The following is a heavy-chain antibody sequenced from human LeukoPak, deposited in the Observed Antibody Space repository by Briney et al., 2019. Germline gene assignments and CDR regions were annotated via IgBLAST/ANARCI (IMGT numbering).Heavy chain of an antibody. V-gene: IGHV5-51*01. Sequence: GESLKISCKGSGYTFTTYWIGWVRQMPGKGLEWRGIIYPGDSDARYGPSFQGQVTISVDNSIRTAYLQWSSLKTSDTAMYYCARQITLGGVEFDPWGQRTLVTVSS. CDR3: ARQITLGGVEFDP. J-gene: IGHJ5*02. CDR2: IYPGDSDA. CDR1: GYTFTTYW. D-gene: IGHD3-16*01.